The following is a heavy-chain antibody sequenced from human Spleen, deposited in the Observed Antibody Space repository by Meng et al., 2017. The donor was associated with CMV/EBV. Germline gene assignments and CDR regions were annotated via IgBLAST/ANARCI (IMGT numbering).Heavy chain of an antibody. CDR2: ISTSSNYI. J-gene: IGHJ4*02. CDR3: ARRGDQNFCDS. V-gene: IGHV3-21*01. CDR1: GFTFGDYA. D-gene: IGHD7-27*01. Sequence: GGSLRLSCTASGFTFGDYAMSWVRQAPGKGLEWVASISTSSNYIYYPDSVKGRFTISRDNAKNSLYLQMNSLGAEDTAVYYCARRGDQNFCDSWGQGTLVTVSS.